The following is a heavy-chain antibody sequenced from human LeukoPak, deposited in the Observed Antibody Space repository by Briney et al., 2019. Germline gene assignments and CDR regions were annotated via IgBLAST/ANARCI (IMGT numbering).Heavy chain of an antibody. CDR3: AKGLAAAGLGVDY. D-gene: IGHD6-13*01. Sequence: GGSLRLSCAASGFTFDDYAMHWVRQAPGKGLEWVSVISWNSGSIGYADSVKGRFTISRDNAKNPLYLQMNSLRAEDTALYYCAKGLAAAGLGVDYWGQGTLVTVSS. V-gene: IGHV3-9*01. CDR2: ISWNSGSI. CDR1: GFTFDDYA. J-gene: IGHJ4*02.